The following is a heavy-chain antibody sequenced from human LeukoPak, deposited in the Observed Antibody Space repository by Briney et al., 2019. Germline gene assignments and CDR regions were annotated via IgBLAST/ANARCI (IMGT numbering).Heavy chain of an antibody. CDR1: GYSFTSNY. D-gene: IGHD3-3*01. CDR2: IYPRDGST. J-gene: IGHJ4*02. CDR3: ARVPYYDFWTGYYDFDY. V-gene: IGHV1-46*01. Sequence: GASVKVSCKASGYSFTSNYIHWVRQAPGQGLEWMGMIYPRDGSTSYAQKFQGRVTMTTDTSTSTAYMELRSLRSDDTAVYYCARVPYYDFWTGYYDFDYWGQGTLVTVSS.